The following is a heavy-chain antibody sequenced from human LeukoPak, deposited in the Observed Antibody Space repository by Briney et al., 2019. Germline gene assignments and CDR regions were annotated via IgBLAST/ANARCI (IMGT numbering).Heavy chain of an antibody. CDR3: ARMAKEWELLYFDY. CDR2: IYCSGST. J-gene: IGHJ4*02. CDR1: GGSISSSSYY. D-gene: IGHD1-26*01. V-gene: IGHV4-39*07. Sequence: SETLSLTCTVSGGSISSSSYYWGWIRQPPGKGLEWIGSIYCSGSTYYNPSLKSRVTISVDKSKNQFSLKLSSVTAADTAVYYCARMAKEWELLYFDYWGQGTLVTVSS.